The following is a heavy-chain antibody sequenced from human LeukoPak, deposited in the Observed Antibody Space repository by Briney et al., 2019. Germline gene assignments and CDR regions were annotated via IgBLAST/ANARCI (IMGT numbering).Heavy chain of an antibody. CDR1: GGSFSGYY. CDR2: INHSGST. CDR3: ARAQQLVGGFDY. Sequence: PSETLSLTCAVYGGSFSGYYWSWIRQPPGKGLEWIGEINHSGSTNYNPSLKSRVTISVDTSKNQFSLKLSSVTAADTAVYYCARAQQLVGGFDYWGQGTLVTVSS. J-gene: IGHJ4*02. D-gene: IGHD6-13*01. V-gene: IGHV4-34*01.